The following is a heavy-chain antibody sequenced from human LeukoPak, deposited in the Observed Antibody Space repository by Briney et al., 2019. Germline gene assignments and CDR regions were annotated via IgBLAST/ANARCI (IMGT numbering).Heavy chain of an antibody. CDR2: INPSGGST. J-gene: IGHJ3*02. CDR1: GFTFTNFN. V-gene: IGHV1-46*01. D-gene: IGHD5-24*01. CDR3: ARVRDGYNDAYDI. Sequence: GASVKVSCKASGFTFTNFNMHWVRQAPGQGLEWMGIINPSGGSTNYAQNFQARGTMTRDTSTSTVYMELSSLRSEDTAVYYCARVRDGYNDAYDIWGQGTMVTVPS.